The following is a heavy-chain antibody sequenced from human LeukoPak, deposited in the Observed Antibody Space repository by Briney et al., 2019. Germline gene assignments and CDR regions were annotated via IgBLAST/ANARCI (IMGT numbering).Heavy chain of an antibody. V-gene: IGHV3-30*02. CDR3: AKRIQSAMATGY. CDR2: IRYDESSK. D-gene: IGHD5-18*01. CDR1: GFSFSTYG. Sequence: GGSLRLSCAASGFSFSTYGMHWVRQAPGKGLEWVAFIRYDESSKYYADSVKGRFTISRDNSKNTLYLQMNSLRAEDTAVYYCAKRIQSAMATGYWGQGTLVTVSS. J-gene: IGHJ4*02.